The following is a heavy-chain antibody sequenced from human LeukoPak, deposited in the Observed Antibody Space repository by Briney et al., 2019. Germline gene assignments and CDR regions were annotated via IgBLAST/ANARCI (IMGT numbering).Heavy chain of an antibody. V-gene: IGHV3-11*01. CDR3: ARRRYNWNAIDY. Sequence: PGGSLRLSCAASGFAFSDYYMSWIRLAPGKGLEWVSYISSSGSTLYYADSVKGRITISRDNAKNSLYLQMNSLRAEDTAVYYCARRRYNWNAIDYWGQGTLVTVSS. CDR1: GFAFSDYY. D-gene: IGHD1-20*01. CDR2: ISSSGSTL. J-gene: IGHJ4*02.